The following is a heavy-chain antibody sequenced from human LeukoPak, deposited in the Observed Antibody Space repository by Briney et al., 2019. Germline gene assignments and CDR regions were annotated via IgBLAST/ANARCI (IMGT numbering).Heavy chain of an antibody. CDR2: ISGSGDST. Sequence: GGSLRLSCAASGFTFSTYAMSWVRQPPGKGLEWVSAISGSGDSTYYADSVKGRFTISRDNSKNTLYLQMNSLSAEDTAVYYCANIAVAGNPSGGFDYWGQGTLVTVSS. CDR1: GFTFSTYA. J-gene: IGHJ4*02. V-gene: IGHV3-23*01. D-gene: IGHD6-19*01. CDR3: ANIAVAGNPSGGFDY.